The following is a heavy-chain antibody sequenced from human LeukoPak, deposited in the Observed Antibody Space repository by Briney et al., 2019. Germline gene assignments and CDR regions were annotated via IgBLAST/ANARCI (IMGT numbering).Heavy chain of an antibody. CDR2: IYYSGST. D-gene: IGHD3-22*01. V-gene: IGHV4-31*03. Sequence: SETLSLTCTVSGGSISSGGYYWSWIRQHPGKGLEWIGYIYYSGSTYYNPSLKSRVTISVDTSKNQFSLKLSSVTAADTAVYYCARHQYYYDSSGYSLWGQGTLVTVSS. CDR1: GGSISSGGYY. CDR3: ARHQYYYDSSGYSL. J-gene: IGHJ4*02.